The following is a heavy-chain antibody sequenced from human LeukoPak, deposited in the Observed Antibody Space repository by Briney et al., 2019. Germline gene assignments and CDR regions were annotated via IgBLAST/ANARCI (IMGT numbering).Heavy chain of an antibody. CDR3: ARVYYYDISASAGGYYFDY. D-gene: IGHD3-22*01. CDR1: GVSISSSNSY. Sequence: SETLSLTCTVSGVSISSSNSYWGWIRQPPGKGLEWIGSIYYSGNTYYNPSLKSRVTISVDTSKNQFSLKLSSVTAADTAVYYCARVYYYDISASAGGYYFDYWGQGTLVTVSS. V-gene: IGHV4-39*07. CDR2: IYYSGNT. J-gene: IGHJ4*02.